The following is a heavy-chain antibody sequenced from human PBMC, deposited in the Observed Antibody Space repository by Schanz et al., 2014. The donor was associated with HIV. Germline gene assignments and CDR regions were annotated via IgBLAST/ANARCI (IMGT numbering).Heavy chain of an antibody. CDR2: SRVKSDSYAT. Sequence: VQLVESGGGVVQPGRSLRLSCAASGFTFSDHFMGWVRQAPGKGLEWVARSRVKSDSYATEYAASVTGRFTISRDDSKNSVYLQMNSLNIEDTAVYYCRGYRSYYGVDFWGQGTTVTVS. J-gene: IGHJ6*02. V-gene: IGHV3-72*01. CDR1: GFTFSDHF. CDR3: RGYRSYYGVDF. D-gene: IGHD5-18*01.